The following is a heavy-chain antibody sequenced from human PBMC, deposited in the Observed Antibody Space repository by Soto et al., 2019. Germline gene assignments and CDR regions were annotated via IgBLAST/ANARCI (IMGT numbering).Heavy chain of an antibody. V-gene: IGHV4-59*02. J-gene: IGHJ4*02. Sequence: SETLSLTCYVSGGSVSSFCWTWIRQPPGKGLEWIGYIYYSGSTNYNPSLKSRVTISVDTSKNQFSLKLSSVTAADTAVYYCARAGPPGRRSYFDYWGQGTLVTVSS. CDR2: IYYSGST. D-gene: IGHD6-25*01. CDR3: ARAGPPGRRSYFDY. CDR1: GGSVSSFC.